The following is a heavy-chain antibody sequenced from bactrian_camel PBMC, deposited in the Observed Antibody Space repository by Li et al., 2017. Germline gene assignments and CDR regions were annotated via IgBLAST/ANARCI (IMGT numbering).Heavy chain of an antibody. Sequence: VQLVESGGGLVQPGGSLLLSCSASGFGFSRYWIYWVRQAPGKGLEWVSSIDSDGSSTDYAASVKGRFTVSRDNANNTVNLMMNSLKPEDTAMYYCAANFGPYCSGPYLARRANFLGQGTQVTVS. V-gene: IGHV3S6*01. J-gene: IGHJ4*01. CDR2: IDSDGSST. CDR1: GFGFSRYW. D-gene: IGHD2*01.